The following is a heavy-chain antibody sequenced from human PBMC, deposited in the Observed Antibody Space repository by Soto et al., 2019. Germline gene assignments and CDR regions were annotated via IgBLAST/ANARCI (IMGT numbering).Heavy chain of an antibody. CDR2: IYYSGTT. CDR3: ARGRGGTYDAFDI. Sequence: QVQLRESGPGLVKPSETLSLTCTVSSGSIGTYFWSWIRQPPGKGLEWIGYIYYSGTTNYNPSLKSRGTIVLDTSKNQFSLRLSSVTAADTAVYYCARGRGGTYDAFDIWGQGTLVTVSS. V-gene: IGHV4-59*01. D-gene: IGHD3-16*01. J-gene: IGHJ3*02. CDR1: SGSIGTYF.